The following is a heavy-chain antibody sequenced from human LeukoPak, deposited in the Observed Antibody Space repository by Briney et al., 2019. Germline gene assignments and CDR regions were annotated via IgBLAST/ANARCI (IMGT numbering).Heavy chain of an antibody. CDR3: AKGGSKYYDFWSGYDPGH. CDR1: GFTFSSYA. Sequence: GGSLRLSCAASGFTFSSYAMHWVRQAPGKGLEYVSAISSNGGSTYYANSVKGRFTISRDNSKNTLYLQMNSLRAEDTAVYYCAKGGSKYYDFWSGYDPGHWGQGTLVTVSS. J-gene: IGHJ4*02. CDR2: ISSNGGST. D-gene: IGHD3-3*01. V-gene: IGHV3-64*01.